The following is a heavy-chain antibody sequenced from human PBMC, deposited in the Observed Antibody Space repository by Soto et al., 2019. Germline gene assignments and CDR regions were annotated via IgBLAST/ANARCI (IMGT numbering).Heavy chain of an antibody. V-gene: IGHV4-34*01. CDR1: GGSFSGYY. J-gene: IGHJ4*02. CDR3: ARTGITIFGVVIPPDY. CDR2: INHSGST. Sequence: QVQLQQWGAGLLKPSETLSLTCAVYGGSFSGYYWSWIRQPPGKGLEWIGEINHSGSTNYNPSLKSRVTISVDTSKNQFSLKLSSVTAADTAVYYCARTGITIFGVVIPPDYWGQGTLVTVSS. D-gene: IGHD3-3*01.